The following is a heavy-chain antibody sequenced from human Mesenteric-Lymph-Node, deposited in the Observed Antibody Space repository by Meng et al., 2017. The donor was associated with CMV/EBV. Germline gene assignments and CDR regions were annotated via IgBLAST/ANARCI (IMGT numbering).Heavy chain of an antibody. V-gene: IGHV3-43D*04. CDR2: ISWDGVGT. Sequence: ASGFTFGDYAMHWVRQAPGKGLEWVSLISWDGVGTYYADSVKGRFTISRDNKKKSVYLQMSSLRVEDSALYYCAKGYYGSGSPLLDSWGQGTLVTVSS. J-gene: IGHJ4*02. D-gene: IGHD3-10*01. CDR3: AKGYYGSGSPLLDS. CDR1: GFTFGDYA.